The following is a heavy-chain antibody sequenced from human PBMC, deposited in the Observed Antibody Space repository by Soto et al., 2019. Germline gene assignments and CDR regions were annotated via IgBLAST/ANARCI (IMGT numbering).Heavy chain of an antibody. CDR3: ARTPSLAAAGTAHLDY. J-gene: IGHJ4*02. D-gene: IGHD6-13*01. CDR1: GGTFSSYA. V-gene: IGHV1-69*13. CDR2: IIPIFGTA. Sequence: SSVKVACKAAGGTFSSYASSWVRQAPGQGLEWMGGIIPIFGTANYAQKFQGRVTITADESTSTAYMELSSLRSEDTAVYYCARTPSLAAAGTAHLDYWGQGTLVTVSS.